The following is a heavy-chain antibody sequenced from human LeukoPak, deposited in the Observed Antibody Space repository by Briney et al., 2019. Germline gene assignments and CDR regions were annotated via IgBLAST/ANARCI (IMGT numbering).Heavy chain of an antibody. CDR3: ARQEVVPAAKFDAFDI. CDR1: GGSISGYF. J-gene: IGHJ3*02. D-gene: IGHD2-2*01. CDR2: INHRGGT. V-gene: IGHV4-34*01. Sequence: PSETLSLTCAVYGGSISGYFWSWIRQPPGKGPEWIGEINHRGGTNYNPSLKSRVTISVDTSKNQFSLKLSSVTVADTAVYYCARQEVVPAAKFDAFDIWGQGTMVTVSS.